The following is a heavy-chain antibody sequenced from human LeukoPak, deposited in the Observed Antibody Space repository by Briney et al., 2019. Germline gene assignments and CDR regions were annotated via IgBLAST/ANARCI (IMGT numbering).Heavy chain of an antibody. Sequence: GGSLRLSCAASGFTFSSYSMNWVRQAPGKGLEWVSYISSSSSTIYYADSVKGRFTISRDNAKNSLYLQMNSLRAEDTAVYYCARADYGGNWYFDYWGQGTLVTVSS. D-gene: IGHD4-23*01. CDR3: ARADYGGNWYFDY. V-gene: IGHV3-48*01. CDR2: ISSSSSTI. J-gene: IGHJ4*02. CDR1: GFTFSSYS.